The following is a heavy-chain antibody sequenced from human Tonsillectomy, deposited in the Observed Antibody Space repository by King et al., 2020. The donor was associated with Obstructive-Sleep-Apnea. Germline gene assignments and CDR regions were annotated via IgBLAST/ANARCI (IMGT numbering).Heavy chain of an antibody. Sequence: VQLVESGGGLVQPGRSLRLSCAASGFTFDDYAMHWVRQAPGKGLEWVSGISWNSGSIGYADSVKGRFTISRDNAKNSLYLQMNSLRAEDTALYYCAKDIGLWFGESPRGGMDVWGQGTTVTVSS. CDR2: ISWNSGSI. CDR3: AKDIGLWFGESPRGGMDV. D-gene: IGHD3-10*01. V-gene: IGHV3-9*01. CDR1: GFTFDDYA. J-gene: IGHJ6*02.